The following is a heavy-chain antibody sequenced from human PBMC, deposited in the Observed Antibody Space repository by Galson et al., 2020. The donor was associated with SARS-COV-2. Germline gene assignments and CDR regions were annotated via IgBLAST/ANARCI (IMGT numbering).Heavy chain of an antibody. V-gene: IGHV3-30*04. Sequence: QLGESLKISCVASGFIFGSHAMHWVRQAPGKGLDWVAVISTDGNDKYYADSVKGRFTMSRDNSKNTLYLQMDSLRPEDTAAYYCARDYYGLRTESCGMDVWGQGTTVIVS. J-gene: IGHJ6*02. CDR1: GFIFGSHA. CDR2: ISTDGNDK. D-gene: IGHD3-10*01. CDR3: ARDYYGLRTESCGMDV.